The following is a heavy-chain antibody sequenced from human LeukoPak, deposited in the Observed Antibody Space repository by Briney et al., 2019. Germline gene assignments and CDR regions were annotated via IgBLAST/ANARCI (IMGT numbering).Heavy chain of an antibody. Sequence: GGSLRLSCAASGFTFSSYGMHWVRQAPGKGLEWVAFIRYDGSNKYYADSVKGRFTISRDNSKNTLYLQMNSLRAEDTAVYYCAKDRAPILGGAEWELLQGSSDYWGQGTLVTVSS. D-gene: IGHD1-26*01. V-gene: IGHV3-30*02. CDR3: AKDRAPILGGAEWELLQGSSDY. J-gene: IGHJ4*02. CDR1: GFTFSSYG. CDR2: IRYDGSNK.